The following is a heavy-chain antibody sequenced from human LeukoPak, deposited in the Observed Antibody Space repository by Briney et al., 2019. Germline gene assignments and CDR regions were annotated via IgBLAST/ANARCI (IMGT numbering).Heavy chain of an antibody. CDR2: ISSSGGNT. J-gene: IGHJ4*02. CDR1: GFTFSRYV. CDR3: ASSYGVYYFFDY. Sequence: PGGSLRLSCAASGFTFSRYVISWVRQAPGKGLEWVSAISSSGGNTYYADSVEGRFTISRDHAKNTLYLQMNGLRAEDTAGYYWASSYGVYYFFDYGGQGTLVTVPS. D-gene: IGHD4-17*01. V-gene: IGHV3-23*01.